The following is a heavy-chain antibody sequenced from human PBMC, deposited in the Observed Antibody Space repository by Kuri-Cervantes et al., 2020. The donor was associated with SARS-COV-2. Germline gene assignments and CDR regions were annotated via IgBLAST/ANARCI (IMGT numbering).Heavy chain of an antibody. J-gene: IGHJ3*02. Sequence: SETLSLTCAVYGGSFSGYQWSWIRQPPGKGLEWIGYIYYSGSTNYNPSLKSRVTISVDTSKNQFSLKLSSVTAADTAVYYCARVSWGEWELRGHDAFDIWGQGTMVTVSS. CDR1: GGSFSGYQ. CDR3: ARVSWGEWELRGHDAFDI. V-gene: IGHV4-59*12. CDR2: IYYSGST. D-gene: IGHD1-26*01.